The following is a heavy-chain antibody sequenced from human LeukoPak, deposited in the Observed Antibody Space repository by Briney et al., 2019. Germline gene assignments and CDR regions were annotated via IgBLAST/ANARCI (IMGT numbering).Heavy chain of an antibody. J-gene: IGHJ5*02. CDR1: GGSFSGYY. Sequence: SETLSLTCAVYGGSFSGYYWSWIRQPPGKGLEWIGEINHSGSTNYNPSLKSRVTISADTSKNQFSLKLSSVTAADTAVYYCARGYSSTNWFDPWGQGTLVTVSS. CDR2: INHSGST. V-gene: IGHV4-34*01. D-gene: IGHD6-13*01. CDR3: ARGYSSTNWFDP.